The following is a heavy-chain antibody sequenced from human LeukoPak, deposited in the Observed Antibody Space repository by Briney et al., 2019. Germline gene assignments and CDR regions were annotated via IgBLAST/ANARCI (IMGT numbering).Heavy chain of an antibody. J-gene: IGHJ5*02. Sequence: GASVKVSCKVSGYTLTELSMHWVRQAPGKGLEWMGGFDPEDGETIYAQKFQGRVTMTEDTSTDTAYMELSSLRSEDTAVYYCATERKWFRELFGWFDPWGQGTLVTVSS. D-gene: IGHD3-10*01. CDR2: FDPEDGET. V-gene: IGHV1-24*01. CDR3: ATERKWFRELFGWFDP. CDR1: GYTLTELS.